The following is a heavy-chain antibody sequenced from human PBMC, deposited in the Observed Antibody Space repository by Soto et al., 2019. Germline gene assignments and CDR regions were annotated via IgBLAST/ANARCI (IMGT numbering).Heavy chain of an antibody. Sequence: PGESLKISCKGSGYSFTSYWIGWVRQMPGKGLEWMGIIYPGDSDTRYSPSFQGQVTISADKSISTAYLQWSSLKASDTAMYYCARLPPRRGFMSTIWSAGGVDAFDIWGQGTMVTVSS. D-gene: IGHD6-25*01. CDR2: IYPGDSDT. V-gene: IGHV5-51*01. CDR3: ARLPPRRGFMSTIWSAGGVDAFDI. J-gene: IGHJ3*02. CDR1: GYSFTSYW.